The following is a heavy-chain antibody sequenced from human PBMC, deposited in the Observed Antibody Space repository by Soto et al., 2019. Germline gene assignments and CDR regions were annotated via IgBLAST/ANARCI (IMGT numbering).Heavy chain of an antibody. Sequence: SETLSLTCTVSGASINSGDYYWSWIRQPPGKGLEWIGYIYYSGSTNYNPSLKSRVTISVDTSKNQFSLKLSSVTAADTAVYYCARDGYSSSWYALGPYYYGMDVWGQGTTVTVSS. CDR1: GASINSGDYY. CDR3: ARDGYSSSWYALGPYYYGMDV. D-gene: IGHD6-13*01. V-gene: IGHV4-61*08. J-gene: IGHJ6*02. CDR2: IYYSGST.